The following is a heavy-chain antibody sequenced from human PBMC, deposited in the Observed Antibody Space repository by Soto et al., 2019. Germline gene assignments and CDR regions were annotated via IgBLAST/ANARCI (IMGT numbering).Heavy chain of an antibody. CDR2: TSYDGSDK. J-gene: IGHJ1*01. V-gene: IGHV3-30*19. CDR3: ARWGTTGGLDV. D-gene: IGHD3-16*01. Sequence: QVQLVESGGGVVQPGTSLRVSCVGSGFTFRSYVIHWDRQAPGKGLEWVALTSYDGSDKYYDNSVRGRFTISRDNSRNTVDLQMDSLRLEDTALYYCARWGTTGGLDVWGQGTLVFVSS. CDR1: GFTFRSYV.